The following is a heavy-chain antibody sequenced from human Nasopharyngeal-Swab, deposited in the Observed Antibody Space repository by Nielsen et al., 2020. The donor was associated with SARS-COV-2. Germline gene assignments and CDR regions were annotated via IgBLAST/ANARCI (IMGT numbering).Heavy chain of an antibody. CDR2: IKEDGSEK. D-gene: IGHD1-20*01. J-gene: IGHJ4*02. V-gene: IGHV3-7*03. CDR1: GFTFGNYW. CDR3: ARLPRNNWRLDS. Sequence: SCAASGFTFGNYWMSWVRQAPGKRLEWVANIKEDGSEKDYMDSVKGRFTISRDNIKNSLYLQMNSLRVEDTAVYFCARLPRNNWRLDSWGQGILVTVSS.